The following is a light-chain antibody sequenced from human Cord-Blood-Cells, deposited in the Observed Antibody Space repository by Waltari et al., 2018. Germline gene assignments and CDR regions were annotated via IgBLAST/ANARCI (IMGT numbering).Light chain of an antibody. CDR1: QSISSY. V-gene: IGKV1-39*01. Sequence: DIQMTQSPYSLSASVGDRVTINCRASQSISSYLNWYQQKPGKAPKRLIYAASSLQSGVPSRCTASGSETDFTLTISSLQPEHFATYYCQQSYSTPYSFGQGTKLEIK. J-gene: IGKJ2*03. CDR2: AAS. CDR3: QQSYSTPYS.